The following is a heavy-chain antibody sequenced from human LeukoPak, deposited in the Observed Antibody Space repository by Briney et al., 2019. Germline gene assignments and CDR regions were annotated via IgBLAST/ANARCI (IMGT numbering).Heavy chain of an antibody. D-gene: IGHD4-17*01. CDR1: GFTFSNYA. J-gene: IGHJ4*02. V-gene: IGHV3-23*01. CDR3: ARSPLIRESYGDKIVKFDY. Sequence: GGSLRLSCAASGFTFSNYAMSWVRQAPGRGLEWVSTISGRADSAYSADSVRGRFTIHRDSYKNTLSLQMDSLGAEDTAVYYCARSPLIRESYGDKIVKFDYWGQGTLVTVSS. CDR2: ISGRADSA.